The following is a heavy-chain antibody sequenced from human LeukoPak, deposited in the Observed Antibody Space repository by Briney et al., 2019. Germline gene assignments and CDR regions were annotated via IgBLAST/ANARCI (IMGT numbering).Heavy chain of an antibody. Sequence: PSETLSLTCAVYGGSFSGYYWSWIRQPPGKGLEWIGEINHSGSTNYNPSLKSRVTISVDTSKNQFSLKLSSVTAADTAVYYCARGSSSGWGRGFDLWGRGTLVTVSS. V-gene: IGHV4-34*01. D-gene: IGHD6-19*01. CDR1: GGSFSGYY. J-gene: IGHJ2*01. CDR2: INHSGST. CDR3: ARGSSSGWGRGFDL.